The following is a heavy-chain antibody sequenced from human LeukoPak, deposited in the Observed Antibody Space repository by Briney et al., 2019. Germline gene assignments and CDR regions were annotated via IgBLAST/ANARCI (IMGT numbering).Heavy chain of an antibody. CDR1: GLTFSYYA. CDR2: ITGSGVKT. J-gene: IGHJ5*02. D-gene: IGHD3-3*01. Sequence: GGSLRLSCAASGLTFSYYAMTWVRQAPGKGLEWVSAITGSGVKTFYADPVKGRFTVSRDNAKNTLYLQMNSLSAEDAAVYYCARDFRSDFPNWFDPWGRGALVTVPS. V-gene: IGHV3-23*01. CDR3: ARDFRSDFPNWFDP.